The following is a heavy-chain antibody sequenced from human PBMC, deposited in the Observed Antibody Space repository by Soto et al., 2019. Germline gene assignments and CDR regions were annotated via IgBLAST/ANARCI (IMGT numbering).Heavy chain of an antibody. Sequence: QVQLVQSGAEVKEPGASVKVSCRASGYTFTNYAIHWVRQAPGQRLEWMGWLNPGNGNTKYPQKFQGRVTITRDTSASTAYMFLSSLRSEDTAVYYGARDQGIPYCGGDCYSDWYFDLWGRGTLVIVSS. J-gene: IGHJ2*01. D-gene: IGHD2-21*01. V-gene: IGHV1-3*01. CDR2: LNPGNGNT. CDR1: GYTFTNYA. CDR3: ARDQGIPYCGGDCYSDWYFDL.